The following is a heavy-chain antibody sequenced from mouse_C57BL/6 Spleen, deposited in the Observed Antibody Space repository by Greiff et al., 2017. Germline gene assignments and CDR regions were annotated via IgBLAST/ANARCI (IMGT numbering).Heavy chain of an antibody. D-gene: IGHD1-1*01. V-gene: IGHV1-64*01. CDR1: GYTFTSYW. CDR2: IHPNSGST. Sequence: QVQLQQPGAELVKPGASVKLSCKASGYTFTSYWMHWVKQRPGQGLEWIGMIHPNSGSTNYNEKFKGKATLTVATSSTTAYMQLSSLTPEDSAVYYCSSFFTTVVAYYFDYWGKGTTLTVSS. CDR3: SSFFTTVVAYYFDY. J-gene: IGHJ2*01.